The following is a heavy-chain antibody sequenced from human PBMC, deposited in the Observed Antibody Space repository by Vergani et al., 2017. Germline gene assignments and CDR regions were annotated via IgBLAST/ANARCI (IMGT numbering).Heavy chain of an antibody. CDR2: IYSGGST. J-gene: IGHJ4*02. V-gene: IGHV3-66*01. CDR1: GFTVSSNY. Sequence: EVQLVESGGGLVQPGGSLRLSCAASGFTVSSNYMSWVRQAPGKGLEWVSVIYSGGSTYYADSVKGRFTISRDNSKNTLYLQMNSLRAEDTAVYYCARDDYGDYVFDYWGQGTLVTVSS. D-gene: IGHD4-17*01. CDR3: ARDDYGDYVFDY.